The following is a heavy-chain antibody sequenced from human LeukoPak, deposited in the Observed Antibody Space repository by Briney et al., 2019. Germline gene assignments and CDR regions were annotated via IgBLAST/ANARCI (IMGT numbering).Heavy chain of an antibody. CDR3: ARRVFSHYYDSTGYYSNAFDI. D-gene: IGHD3-22*01. CDR1: GYTFTSYG. V-gene: IGHV1-18*01. Sequence: GASVKVSCKASGYTFTSYGISWVRQAPGQGLEWMGWISAYNGNTNYAQKLQGRVTMTTDTSTSTAYTELRSLRSDDTAVYYCARRVFSHYYDSTGYYSNAFDIWGQGTMVTVSS. CDR2: ISAYNGNT. J-gene: IGHJ3*02.